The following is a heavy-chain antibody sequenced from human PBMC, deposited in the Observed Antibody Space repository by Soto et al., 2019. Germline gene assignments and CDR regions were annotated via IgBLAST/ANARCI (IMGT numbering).Heavy chain of an antibody. J-gene: IGHJ3*02. CDR2: LIPIFGTA. CDR1: GGTFSSYA. Sequence: QVQLVQSGAEVKKPGSSVKVSCKASGGTFSSYAIRWVRQAPGQGLEWMGGLIPIFGTANYAQQLQGRATITADKATSNAHLELSGRCSDDTAGYYGARDAVSYESSGTNDAFDIWGQGTMVTVS. V-gene: IGHV1-69*06. CDR3: ARDAVSYESSGTNDAFDI. D-gene: IGHD3-22*01.